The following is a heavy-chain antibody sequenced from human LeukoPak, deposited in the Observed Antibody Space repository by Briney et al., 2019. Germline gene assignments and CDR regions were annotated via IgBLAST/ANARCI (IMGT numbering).Heavy chain of an antibody. V-gene: IGHV4-59*01. CDR1: GGSISSYH. Sequence: SETLSLTCTVSGGSISSYHWSWIRQPPGKGLEWIGYIYYSGSTNYNPSLKSRVTISVDTSKNQFSLKLSSVTAADTAVYYCARGLYGGYEDYYFDYWGQGTLVTVSS. CDR3: ARGLYGGYEDYYFDY. J-gene: IGHJ4*02. CDR2: IYYSGST. D-gene: IGHD5-12*01.